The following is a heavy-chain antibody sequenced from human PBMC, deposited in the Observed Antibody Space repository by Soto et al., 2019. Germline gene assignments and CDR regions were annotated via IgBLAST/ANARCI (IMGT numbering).Heavy chain of an antibody. J-gene: IGHJ3*02. Sequence: QVQLQQWGAGLLKPSETQSLTYAVYGGSFSGYYWSWIRQPPGKGLEWIGEINHSGSTNYNPSLKSRVTISVDTSKNQFSLKLSSVTAADTAVYYCARGQYYDYIWGSYRRNDAFDIWGQGTMVTVSS. CDR2: INHSGST. CDR1: GGSFSGYY. V-gene: IGHV4-34*01. D-gene: IGHD3-16*02. CDR3: ARGQYYDYIWGSYRRNDAFDI.